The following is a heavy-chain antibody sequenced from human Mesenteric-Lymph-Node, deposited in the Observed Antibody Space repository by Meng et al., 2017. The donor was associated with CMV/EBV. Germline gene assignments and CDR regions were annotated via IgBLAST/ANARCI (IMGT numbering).Heavy chain of an antibody. CDR1: GLAFSAYW. CDR3: ASMTLGATPRDY. J-gene: IGHJ4*01. D-gene: IGHD1-26*01. Sequence: GESLKISCAATGLAFSAYWMHWARQAPGKGLVWVSRLNHDGSNTIYADSVKGRFTISRDNAKNSLYLQMNSLRAEDTTVYYCASMTLGATPRDYWGHGTLVTVSS. V-gene: IGHV3-74*01. CDR2: LNHDGSNT.